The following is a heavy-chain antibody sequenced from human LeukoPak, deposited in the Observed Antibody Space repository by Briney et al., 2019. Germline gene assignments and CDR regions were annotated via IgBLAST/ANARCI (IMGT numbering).Heavy chain of an antibody. CDR1: GFTFSSYG. Sequence: GGSLRLSCAASGFTFSSYGMHWVRQAPGKGLEWVAVIWYDGSNKYYADSVKGRFTISRDNSKNTLYLQMNSLRAEDTAVYYCARDYYDSSGYYYGAFDIWGQGTMVTVSS. CDR3: ARDYYDSSGYYYGAFDI. J-gene: IGHJ3*02. D-gene: IGHD3-22*01. V-gene: IGHV3-33*01. CDR2: IWYDGSNK.